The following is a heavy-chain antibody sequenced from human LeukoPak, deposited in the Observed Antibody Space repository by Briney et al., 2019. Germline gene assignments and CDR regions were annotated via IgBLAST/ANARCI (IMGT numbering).Heavy chain of an antibody. D-gene: IGHD1-26*01. CDR1: GFILSDYN. CDR2: IDISGTYI. CDR3: TRDLSATARAYDY. V-gene: IGHV3-21*01. J-gene: IGHJ4*02. Sequence: PGGSLRLSRAASGFILSDYNMNWVRQAPGKGLEWVSFIDISGTYITYADSVKGRFTISRENAKNSLYLQMNSLRAEDTAVYYCTRDLSATARAYDYWGQGTLVSVSS.